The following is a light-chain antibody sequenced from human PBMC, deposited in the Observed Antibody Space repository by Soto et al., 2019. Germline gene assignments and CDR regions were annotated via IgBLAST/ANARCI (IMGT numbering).Light chain of an antibody. J-gene: IGLJ1*01. CDR3: SSYTSSSTYV. V-gene: IGLV2-14*01. CDR2: DVS. CDR1: SSDAGAYNY. Sequence: QSALTQPASVSGSPGQSIAISCTGTSSDAGAYNYVSWYQQHPGKAPKLMIYDVSNRPSGVSNRFSGSKSDNTASLTISGLQAEDEADYYCSSYTSSSTYVFGSGTKLTVL.